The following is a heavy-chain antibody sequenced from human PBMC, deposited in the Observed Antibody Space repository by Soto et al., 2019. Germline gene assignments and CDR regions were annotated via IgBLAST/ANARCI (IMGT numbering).Heavy chain of an antibody. D-gene: IGHD3-3*01. CDR2: IIADNGNT. J-gene: IGHJ3*02. Sequence: ASVKVSCKASGYTFSNYPIHWVRQAPGQRLKWLGWIIADNGNTKYSQGFQGRVAITRDTSASTAYMELSSLRSEDTAVYYCARDKGYYDFWSGYYDAFDIWGQGTMVTVSS. CDR3: ARDKGYYDFWSGYYDAFDI. CDR1: GYTFSNYP. V-gene: IGHV1-3*01.